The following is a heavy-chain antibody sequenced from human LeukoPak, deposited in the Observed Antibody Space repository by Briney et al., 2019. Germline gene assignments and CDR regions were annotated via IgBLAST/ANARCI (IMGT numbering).Heavy chain of an antibody. CDR3: ARRIDLAGSTFDY. Sequence: PSETPSLTSTLSVGSISSRSHYWCWTRHPPGKGLEWLGSIYYSGSTSYNPPLKRRVTISVDTSKNQFSLKLSAVTAADTAVYYCARRIDLAGSTFDYWGQGALVTVSS. V-gene: IGHV4-39*01. D-gene: IGHD3-9*01. J-gene: IGHJ4*02. CDR2: IYYSGST. CDR1: VGSISSRSHY.